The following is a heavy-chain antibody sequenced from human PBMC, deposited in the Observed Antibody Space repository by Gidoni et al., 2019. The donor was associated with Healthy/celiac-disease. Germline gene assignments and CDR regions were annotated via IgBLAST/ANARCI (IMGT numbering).Heavy chain of an antibody. CDR2: ISWNSGSI. V-gene: IGHV3-9*01. CDR3: AKGDGRGSGSSFYYYGMDV. D-gene: IGHD3-10*01. J-gene: IGHJ6*02. CDR1: GCTFDDYA. Sequence: EVQLVESGGGLVQPGSSLRLSCAASGCTFDDYATHWVRQGPGKGPEWVSGISWNSGSIGYADSVKGRFTISRDNAKNSLYLQMNSLRAEDTALYYCAKGDGRGSGSSFYYYGMDVWGQGTTVTVSS.